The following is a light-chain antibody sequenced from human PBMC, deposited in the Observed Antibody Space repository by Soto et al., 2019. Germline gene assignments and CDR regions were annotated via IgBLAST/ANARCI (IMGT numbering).Light chain of an antibody. CDR1: RSDVGSFDY. CDR2: DVA. V-gene: IGLV2-11*01. J-gene: IGLJ2*01. Sequence: QSVLTQPRSVSGSPGQSVTISCTGTRSDVGSFDYVSWYQQHPGKAPKLMIYDVAKRPSGVPDRFSGSKSGNTASLTISGLQAEDEADYYCCSYAGSYTGVFGGGTKVTVL. CDR3: CSYAGSYTGV.